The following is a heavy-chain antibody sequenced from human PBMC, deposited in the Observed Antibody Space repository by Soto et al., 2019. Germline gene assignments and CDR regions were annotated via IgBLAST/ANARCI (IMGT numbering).Heavy chain of an antibody. J-gene: IGHJ4*02. CDR1: GGSISSGDYY. CDR2: IYYNGNT. D-gene: IGHD2-2*01. CDR3: ARDVGSSHGPGHPHYFDY. V-gene: IGHV4-31*03. Sequence: PSETLSLTCTVSGGSISSGDYYWSWIRQHPGKDLEWIGYIYYNGNTYSTPSLKSRATISLDTSKNQFFLKLNSVTAADTAVYYFARDVGSSHGPGHPHYFDYWGQGTLVTVSS.